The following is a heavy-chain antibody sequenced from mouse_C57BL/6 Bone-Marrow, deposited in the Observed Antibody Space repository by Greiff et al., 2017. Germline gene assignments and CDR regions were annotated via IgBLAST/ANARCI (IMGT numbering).Heavy chain of an antibody. CDR3: ARDSSGPFAY. CDR2: IYPGDGDT. J-gene: IGHJ3*01. Sequence: QVQLQQSGPELVKPGASVKISCKASGYAFSSSWMNWVKQRPGKGLEWIGQIYPGDGDTNYNGKFKGKATLTADKSSSTAYMQLSSLTSEDSAVYFCARDSSGPFAYWGQGTLVTVSA. D-gene: IGHD3-2*02. V-gene: IGHV1-82*01. CDR1: GYAFSSSW.